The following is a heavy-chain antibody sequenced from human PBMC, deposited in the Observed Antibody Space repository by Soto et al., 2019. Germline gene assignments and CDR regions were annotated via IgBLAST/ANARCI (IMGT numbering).Heavy chain of an antibody. Sequence: SETLSLSCTVSGGSISGYYWSWIRQPPGKGLQYIGYIYYSGSANYNPSLKSRVTISDDTSTNQIFLTLTSVTAADTAVYYCVRGWWEREGYVIDVWAQGTTVTVSS. D-gene: IGHD1-26*01. V-gene: IGHV4-59*08. CDR2: IYYSGSA. J-gene: IGHJ6*02. CDR3: VRGWWEREGYVIDV. CDR1: GGSISGYY.